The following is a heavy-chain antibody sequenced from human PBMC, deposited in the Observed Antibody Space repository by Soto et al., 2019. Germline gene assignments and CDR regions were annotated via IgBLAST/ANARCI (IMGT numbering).Heavy chain of an antibody. V-gene: IGHV3-30-3*01. J-gene: IGHJ4*02. Sequence: GGSLRLSCAASGFTFSGYAMHWVRQAPGKGLEWVAAISYDGSNKYYADSVKGRFTISRDNSKNTLYLQMNSLRAEDTAVYYCARDRVLQAATFHLDYGGKGTLVTVPS. CDR3: ARDRVLQAATFHLDY. D-gene: IGHD2-2*01. CDR2: ISYDGSNK. CDR1: GFTFSGYA.